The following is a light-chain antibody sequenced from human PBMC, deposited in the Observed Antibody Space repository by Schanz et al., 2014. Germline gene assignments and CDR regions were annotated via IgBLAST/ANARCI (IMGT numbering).Light chain of an antibody. J-gene: IGKJ2*01. CDR3: QQSDGSPPYT. CDR2: GAS. V-gene: IGKV3-20*01. CDR1: QTVSGNS. Sequence: EVVLTQSPGTLSLSAGGRASLSCRASQTVSGNSLAWYQHVPGQAPRLLIYGASSGATGIPDRFSGSGSGTDFTLTISRLEPEDFALFYCQQSDGSPPYTFGQGTKLEIK.